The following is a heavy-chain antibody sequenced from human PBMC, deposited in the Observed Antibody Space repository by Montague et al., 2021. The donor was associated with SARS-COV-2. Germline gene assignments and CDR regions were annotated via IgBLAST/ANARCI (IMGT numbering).Heavy chain of an antibody. CDR1: GGSFSGYY. V-gene: IGHV4-34*01. CDR2: INHSGST. J-gene: IGHJ4*02. CDR3: ARRPHYYDSSGYYYPGPQRYYFDY. D-gene: IGHD3-22*01. Sequence: SETLSLTCAVYGGSFSGYYWSWIRQPPGKGLEWIGEINHSGSTNYNPSXXSGVTISVDTSKNQFSLKLSSVTAADTAVYYCARRPHYYDSSGYYYPGPQRYYFDYWGQGTLVTVSS.